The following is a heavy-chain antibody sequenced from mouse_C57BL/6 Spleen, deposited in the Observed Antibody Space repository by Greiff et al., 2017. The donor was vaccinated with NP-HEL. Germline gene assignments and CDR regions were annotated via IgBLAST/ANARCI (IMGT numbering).Heavy chain of an antibody. J-gene: IGHJ1*03. D-gene: IGHD1-1*01. V-gene: IGHV1-84*01. CDR1: GYTFTDYY. CDR3: ARSAAGDRSNYGSSYPLYWYFDV. CDR2: IYPGSGNT. Sequence: QVQLKESGPELVKPGASVKISCKASGYTFTDYYINWVKQRPGQGLEWIGWIYPGSGNTKYNEKFKGKATLTVDTSSSTAYMQLSSLTSEDSAVYFCARSAAGDRSNYGSSYPLYWYFDVWGTGTTVTVSS.